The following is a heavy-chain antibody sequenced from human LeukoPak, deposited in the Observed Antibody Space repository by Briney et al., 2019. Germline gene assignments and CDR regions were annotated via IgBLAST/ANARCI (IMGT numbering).Heavy chain of an antibody. V-gene: IGHV5-51*01. Sequence: GESLKISCKGSGYSFTSYWIGWVRQMPGKGLEWMGIIYPGDSDTRYSPSFQGQVTISADKSISTAYLQWSSLKASDTAMYYCARSIPVVVAADTNWFDPWGQGALVTVSS. D-gene: IGHD2-15*01. CDR1: GYSFTSYW. J-gene: IGHJ5*02. CDR2: IYPGDSDT. CDR3: ARSIPVVVAADTNWFDP.